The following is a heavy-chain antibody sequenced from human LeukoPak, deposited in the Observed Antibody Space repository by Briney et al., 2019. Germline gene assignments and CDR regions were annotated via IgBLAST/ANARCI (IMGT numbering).Heavy chain of an antibody. CDR2: IYYIGST. Sequence: PSETLSLSCTVSGGSISNYYWSWIRQPPGKELEWIGYIYYIGSTNYNPSLKRRVTISVDTSKNQFSLKLSSVTAADTAVYYCARVVAVPHYYYYYMDVWGKGTTVTVSS. CDR1: GGSISNYY. D-gene: IGHD6-19*01. V-gene: IGHV4-59*01. CDR3: ARVVAVPHYYYYYMDV. J-gene: IGHJ6*03.